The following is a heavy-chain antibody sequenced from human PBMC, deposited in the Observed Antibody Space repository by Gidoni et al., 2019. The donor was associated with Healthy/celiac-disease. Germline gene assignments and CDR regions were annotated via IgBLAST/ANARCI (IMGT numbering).Heavy chain of an antibody. D-gene: IGHD2-8*01. CDR3: ARISSDCTNGVCPPFYYGMDV. Sequence: QVQLVQSGAEVKKPGSSVKVSCKASGGTFSSYAISWVRQAPGQGLEWMGGIIPIFGTANYAQKFQGRVTITADESTSTAYMELSSLRSEDTAVYYCARISSDCTNGVCPPFYYGMDVWGQGTTVTVSS. V-gene: IGHV1-69*01. CDR2: IIPIFGTA. CDR1: GGTFSSYA. J-gene: IGHJ6*02.